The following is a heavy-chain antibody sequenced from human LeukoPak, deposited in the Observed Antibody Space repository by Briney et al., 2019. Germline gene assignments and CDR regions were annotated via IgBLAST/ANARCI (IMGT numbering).Heavy chain of an antibody. CDR1: GFTFSSYT. V-gene: IGHV3-64D*09. J-gene: IGHJ4*02. CDR2: ITFNGGNT. D-gene: IGHD4/OR15-4a*01. Sequence: GGSLRLSCSASGFTFSSYTMHWVRQAPGMGLEYVSTITFNGGNTYFADSVRGRFTISRDDSKNTLYLQMSSLRAEDTAVYYCVKTLSTMVLKGPLDYWGQGTLVTVSS. CDR3: VKTLSTMVLKGPLDY.